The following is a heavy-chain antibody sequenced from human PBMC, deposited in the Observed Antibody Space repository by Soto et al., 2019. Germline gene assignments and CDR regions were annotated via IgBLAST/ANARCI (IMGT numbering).Heavy chain of an antibody. V-gene: IGHV1-18*01. CDR3: TRDWGDYVGYYFDY. J-gene: IGHJ4*02. Sequence: GASVKVSCKASGYTFTSYGISWVRQAPGQGLEWMGWISAYNGNTNYAQKLQGRVTMTTDTSTSTAYMELRSLRSDDTAVYYCTRDWGDYVGYYFDYWGQGTLVTVSS. CDR1: GYTFTSYG. CDR2: ISAYNGNT. D-gene: IGHD4-17*01.